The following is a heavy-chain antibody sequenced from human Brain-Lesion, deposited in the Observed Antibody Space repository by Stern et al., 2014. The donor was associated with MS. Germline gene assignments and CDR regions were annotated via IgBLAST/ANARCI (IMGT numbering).Heavy chain of an antibody. CDR2: FDPEDSES. CDR3: ATDLQQPLVDTFDI. J-gene: IGHJ3*02. V-gene: IGHV1-24*01. CDR1: GYTLTELS. Sequence: VQLVESGAEVKKPGASVKVSCKVSGYTLTELSMHWVRQAPGKGLEWMGGFDPEDSESIYEQKFQGRVTMTEDTSTDTAYMELSSLRSEDTAIYYCATDLQQPLVDTFDIWGQGTMVTVSS. D-gene: IGHD6-13*01.